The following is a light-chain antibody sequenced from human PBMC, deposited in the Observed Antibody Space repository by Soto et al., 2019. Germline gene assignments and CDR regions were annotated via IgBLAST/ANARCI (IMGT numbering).Light chain of an antibody. CDR1: SSDVGSYNL. Sequence: QSALTQPASVSGSPGQSITISCTGTSSDVGSYNLVSWYQQHPGKAPKLMIYEGSKRPSGVSNRFSGSKSGNTASLTISGLQAYDEADYYCCSYAGSRVFGGGTKLTVL. J-gene: IGLJ3*02. CDR3: CSYAGSRV. CDR2: EGS. V-gene: IGLV2-23*01.